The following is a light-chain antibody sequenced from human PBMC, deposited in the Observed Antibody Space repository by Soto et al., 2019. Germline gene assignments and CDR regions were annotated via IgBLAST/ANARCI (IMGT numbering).Light chain of an antibody. J-gene: IGLJ2*01. CDR2: EVS. CDR3: SSYTSSSTLV. Sequence: QSVLTQPASVSGSPGQSITISCTGTSSDVGGYNCVSWYRQHPGKAPKLMIYEVSNRPSGVSNRFSGSKSGNTASLTISGLQAEDEADYYCSSYTSSSTLVFGGGTKLTVL. CDR1: SSDVGGYNC. V-gene: IGLV2-14*01.